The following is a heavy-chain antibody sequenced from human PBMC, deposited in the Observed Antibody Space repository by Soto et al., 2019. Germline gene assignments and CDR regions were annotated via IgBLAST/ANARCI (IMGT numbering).Heavy chain of an antibody. CDR3: ARADTAMSYYYYDGMDV. Sequence: QVQLVQSGAEVKKPGSSVKVSCKASGGTFSSYAISWVRQAPGQGLEWMGGIIPIFGTANYAQKFQGRVTITADESTSXDYVELSSLRSEDTAVYYCARADTAMSYYYYDGMDVWGQGTTVTVSS. J-gene: IGHJ6*02. D-gene: IGHD5-18*01. V-gene: IGHV1-69*12. CDR1: GGTFSSYA. CDR2: IIPIFGTA.